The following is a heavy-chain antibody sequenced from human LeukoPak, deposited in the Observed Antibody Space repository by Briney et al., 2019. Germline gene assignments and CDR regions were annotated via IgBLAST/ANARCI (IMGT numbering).Heavy chain of an antibody. CDR1: GFTFSGYG. CDR2: IRYDGDNK. D-gene: IGHD3-10*01. J-gene: IGHJ3*02. CDR3: ARDYGVKAFDI. Sequence: GGSLRLSCAASGFTFSGYGMHWVRQAPGKGLEWVAFIRYDGDNKYYTDSVKGRFTISRDNSKNTLYLQMNSLRAEDTAVYYCARDYGVKAFDIWGQGTMVTVSS. V-gene: IGHV3-30*02.